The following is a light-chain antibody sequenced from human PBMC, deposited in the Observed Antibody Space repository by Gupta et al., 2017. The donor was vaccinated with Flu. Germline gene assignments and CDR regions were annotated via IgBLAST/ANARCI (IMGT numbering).Light chain of an antibody. J-gene: IGKJ4*01. V-gene: IGKV3-20*01. CDR3: QQYGSSPPT. CDR1: QSVSGSY. Sequence: DIVLTQSPGTLSLSPGERATLSCRASQSVSGSYVAWYQQKPGQAPRLLIYGASSRATGIPDRFSGSASGTDFTLTISKLEPEDVAVYYCQQYGSSPPTFGEGTTVEIK. CDR2: GAS.